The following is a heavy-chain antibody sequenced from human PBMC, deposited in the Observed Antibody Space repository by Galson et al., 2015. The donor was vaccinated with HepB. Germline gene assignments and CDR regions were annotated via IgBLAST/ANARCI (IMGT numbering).Heavy chain of an antibody. D-gene: IGHD4-17*01. CDR3: ARGTVTTYYFDY. CDR1: GYTFTGYY. CDR2: INPNSGGT. V-gene: IGHV1-2*06. J-gene: IGHJ4*02. Sequence: SVKVSCKASGYTFTGYYMHWVRQAPGQGLEWMGRINPNSGGTNYAQKFQGRVTMTRDTSISTAYMELSRLRSDDTAVYYCARGTVTTYYFDYWGQGTLVTVSS.